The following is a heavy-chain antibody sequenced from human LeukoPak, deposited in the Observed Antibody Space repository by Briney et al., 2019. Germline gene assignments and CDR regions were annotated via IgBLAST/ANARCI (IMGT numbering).Heavy chain of an antibody. CDR1: GGSISSSSYY. Sequence: NSSETLSLTCTVSGGSISSSSYYWGWIRQPPGKGLEWIGSIYYSGSTYYNPSLKSRVTISVDTSKNQFSLKLSSVTAADTAVYYCARLPHYYGSGSRVVYWGQGTLVTVSS. V-gene: IGHV4-39*01. CDR3: ARLPHYYGSGSRVVY. J-gene: IGHJ4*02. CDR2: IYYSGST. D-gene: IGHD3-10*01.